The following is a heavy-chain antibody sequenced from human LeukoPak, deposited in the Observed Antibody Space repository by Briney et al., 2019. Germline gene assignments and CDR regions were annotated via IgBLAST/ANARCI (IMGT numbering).Heavy chain of an antibody. V-gene: IGHV1-69*05. Sequence: ASVKVSRKASGGTFSSYAISWVRQAPGQGLEWMGGIIPIFGTANYAQKFQGRVTITTDESTSTAYMELSSLRSEDTAVYYCARDLLDYYDSSGPNNWFDPWGQGTLVTVSS. CDR1: GGTFSSYA. CDR2: IIPIFGTA. CDR3: ARDLLDYYDSSGPNNWFDP. D-gene: IGHD3-22*01. J-gene: IGHJ5*02.